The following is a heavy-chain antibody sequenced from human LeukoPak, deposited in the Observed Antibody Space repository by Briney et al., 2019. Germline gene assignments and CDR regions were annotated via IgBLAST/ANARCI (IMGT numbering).Heavy chain of an antibody. V-gene: IGHV4-30-4*01. CDR2: IYYSGST. CDR1: GGSISSGDYY. J-gene: IGHJ5*02. CDR3: ARERGDGSDPFDP. Sequence: PSETLSLTCTVSGGSISSGDYYWRWIRQPPGKGLEWTGYIYYSGSTYYNPSLKSRVTISVDTSKNQFSLKLSSVTAADTAVYYCARERGDGSDPFDPWGQGTLVTVSS. D-gene: IGHD3-10*01.